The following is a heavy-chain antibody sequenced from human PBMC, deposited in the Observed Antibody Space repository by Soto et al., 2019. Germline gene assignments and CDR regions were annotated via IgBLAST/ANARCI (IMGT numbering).Heavy chain of an antibody. CDR2: VWYDGGNK. V-gene: IGHV3-33*01. D-gene: IGHD1-26*01. CDR1: GFTFSNYA. CDR3: PRGGAGRYMYYFDY. J-gene: IGHJ4*02. Sequence: QVQLVESGGGVVQPGRSLGLSCTASGFTFSNYAMHWVRQAPGKGLEWVAVVWYDGGNKYYADSVKGRFTISRDNSDNILYLQMNSPRVEDTAVYYCPRGGAGRYMYYFDYWGQGTLVTVSS.